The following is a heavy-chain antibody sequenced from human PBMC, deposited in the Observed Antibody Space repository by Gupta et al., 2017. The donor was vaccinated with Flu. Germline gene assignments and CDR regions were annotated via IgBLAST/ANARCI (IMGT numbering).Heavy chain of an antibody. J-gene: IGHJ4*02. D-gene: IGHD3-10*01. V-gene: IGHV1-2*02. CDR2: INPNSGVT. Sequence: QVQLLQSGAEVRKPGASVKVSCKASGYTFTDYTDYYIHWVRQAPGQGLEWVGWINPNSGVTKYAQKFQGRVTVTRDTSIDTVYMDLSGLKSDDTAVYLCVRVSIGWFFDYWGQGTPVTVSS. CDR1: GYTFTDYTDYY. CDR3: VRVSIGWFFDY.